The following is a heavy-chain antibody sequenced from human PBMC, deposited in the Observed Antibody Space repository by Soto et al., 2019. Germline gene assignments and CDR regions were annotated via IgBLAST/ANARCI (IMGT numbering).Heavy chain of an antibody. CDR2: ISYDGSNK. Sequence: QVQLVESGGGVVQPGRSLRLSCAASGFTFSSYAMHWVRQAPGKGLEWVAVISYDGSNKYYADSVKGRFTISRDNSKNTLYLQLNSLRAEDTAVYYCARDWHSVVVTADWGGMDVWGQGTTVTVSS. D-gene: IGHD2-21*02. CDR3: ARDWHSVVVTADWGGMDV. J-gene: IGHJ6*02. V-gene: IGHV3-30-3*01. CDR1: GFTFSSYA.